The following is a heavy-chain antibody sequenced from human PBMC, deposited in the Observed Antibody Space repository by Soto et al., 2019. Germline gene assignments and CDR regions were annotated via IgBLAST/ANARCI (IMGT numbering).Heavy chain of an antibody. J-gene: IGHJ4*02. CDR2: IYSRGST. Sequence: EVQLVESGGGLVQPGGSLRLSCAASGFTVSSNHMSWVRQAPGKGLEWVSIIYSRGSTHYADFVKGRFTTSRDNSKNTLYRQMNSLRGEDTAMYYCARDQVTMIRRVITPFDHGGQGTLVTVSS. CDR1: GFTVSSNH. D-gene: IGHD3-10*01. V-gene: IGHV3-66*01. CDR3: ARDQVTMIRRVITPFDH.